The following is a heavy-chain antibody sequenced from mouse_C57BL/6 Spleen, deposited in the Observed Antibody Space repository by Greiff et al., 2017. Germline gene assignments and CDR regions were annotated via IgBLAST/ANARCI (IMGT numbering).Heavy chain of an antibody. Sequence: VQLQQPGAELVKPGASVKLSCKASGYTFTSYWMHWVKQRPGQGLEWIGMIHPNSGSTNYNEKFKSKATLTVDKSSSTAYMQLSSLTSEDSAVYYCARWVVATDWYFDVWGTGTTVTVSS. J-gene: IGHJ1*03. V-gene: IGHV1-64*01. CDR3: ARWVVATDWYFDV. CDR1: GYTFTSYW. D-gene: IGHD1-1*01. CDR2: IHPNSGST.